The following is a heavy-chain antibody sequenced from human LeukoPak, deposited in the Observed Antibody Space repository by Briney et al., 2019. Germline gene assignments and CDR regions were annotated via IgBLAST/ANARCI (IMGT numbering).Heavy chain of an antibody. D-gene: IGHD5-12*01. CDR2: ISAYNGNT. J-gene: IGHJ6*04. V-gene: IGHV1-18*04. CDR3: AREGYSGYGGYYHYGMDV. Sequence: GASVKVSCKASGYTFISYGISWVRQAPGQGLEWMGWISAYNGNTNYAQKVQGRVTMTTDTSTSTAYMEMRSLRSDDTAVYYCAREGYSGYGGYYHYGMDVWGKGTTVTVSS. CDR1: GYTFISYG.